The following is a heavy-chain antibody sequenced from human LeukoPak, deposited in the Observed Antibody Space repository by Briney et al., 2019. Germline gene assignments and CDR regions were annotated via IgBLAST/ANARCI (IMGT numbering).Heavy chain of an antibody. V-gene: IGHV1-46*01. CDR1: GYTFTGYY. CDR3: ARARYCSSSSCTDYYYYYMDV. CDR2: INPSGGST. Sequence: GASVKVSCKASGYTFTGYYMHWVRQAPGQGLEWMGIINPSGGSTSYAQKFQGRVTMTRDMSTSTVYMELSSLRSEDTAVYYCARARYCSSSSCTDYYYYYMDVWGKGTTVTVSS. J-gene: IGHJ6*03. D-gene: IGHD6-6*01.